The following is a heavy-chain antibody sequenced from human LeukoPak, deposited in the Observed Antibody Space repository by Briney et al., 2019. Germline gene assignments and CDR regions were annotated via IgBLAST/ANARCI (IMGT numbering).Heavy chain of an antibody. CDR3: ARGRSSGYSYVRGYDY. CDR2: MNPNSGNT. J-gene: IGHJ4*02. D-gene: IGHD5-18*01. Sequence: ASVKVSCKASGYTFTSYDINWVRQATGQGLEWMGWMNPNSGNTGYAQKFQGRVTMTRNTSISTAYMELSSLRSEDTAVYYCARGRSSGYSYVRGYDYWGQGTLVTVSS. CDR1: GYTFTSYD. V-gene: IGHV1-8*01.